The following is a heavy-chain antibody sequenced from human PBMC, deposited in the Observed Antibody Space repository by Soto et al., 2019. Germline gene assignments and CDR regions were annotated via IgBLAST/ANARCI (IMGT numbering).Heavy chain of an antibody. V-gene: IGHV3-7*01. CDR3: ATVGLGELSN. CDR2: INQGGSEK. D-gene: IGHD3-16*02. J-gene: IGHJ4*02. Sequence: GGSLRLSCAASGFTFSSYWMTWVRQAPGKGLEWVANINQGGSEKYYVDSVKGRFTVSRDNAKKSLYMEMNTLRAEDTAVYYCATVGLGELSNWGQGILVTVSS. CDR1: GFTFSSYW.